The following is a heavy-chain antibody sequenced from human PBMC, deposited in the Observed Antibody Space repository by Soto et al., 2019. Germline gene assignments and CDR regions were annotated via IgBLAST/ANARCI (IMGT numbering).Heavy chain of an antibody. Sequence: ASVKVSCKASGYTFTSYYMHWVRQAPGQGLEWMGIINPSGGSTSYARKFQGRVTMTRDTSTSTVYMELSSLRSEDTAVYYCARDIRVRDYYDSSGYYYYYGMDVWGQGTTVTVSS. CDR1: GYTFTSYY. V-gene: IGHV1-46*01. CDR2: INPSGGST. J-gene: IGHJ6*02. CDR3: ARDIRVRDYYDSSGYYYYYGMDV. D-gene: IGHD3-22*01.